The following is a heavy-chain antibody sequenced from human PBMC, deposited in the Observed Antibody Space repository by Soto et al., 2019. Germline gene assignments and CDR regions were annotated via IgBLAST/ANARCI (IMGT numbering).Heavy chain of an antibody. CDR3: AKDVGGIPLYYMDV. CDR1: GSTFTSYA. CDR2: ISGSGGTT. V-gene: IGHV3-23*01. J-gene: IGHJ6*03. Sequence: PGGSLRLSCAASGSTFTSYAMSWVRQAPGKGLEWVSAISGSGGTTYYADSMKGRFTISRDNSKNTLYLQMNSLRAEDTAVYYCAKDVGGIPLYYMDVWGKGTTVTVSS. D-gene: IGHD3-10*01.